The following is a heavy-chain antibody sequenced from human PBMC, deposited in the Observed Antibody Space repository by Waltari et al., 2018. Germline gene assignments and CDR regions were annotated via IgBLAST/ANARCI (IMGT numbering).Heavy chain of an antibody. J-gene: IGHJ4*02. V-gene: IGHV4-4*02. CDR1: GGSISSSNW. Sequence: QVQLQESGPGLVKPSGTLSLTCAVSGGSISSSNWSSWVRQPPGKGLEWIGEIYHSGGTTYTPSLNSRVTISVDKSTNQFSLKLSSVTAADTAVYYCTRENLAPYPTIDYWGQGTLVTVSS. CDR2: IYHSGGT. CDR3: TRENLAPYPTIDY.